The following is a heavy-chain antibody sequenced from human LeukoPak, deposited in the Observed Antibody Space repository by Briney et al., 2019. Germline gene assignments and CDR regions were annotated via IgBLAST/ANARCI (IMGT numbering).Heavy chain of an antibody. V-gene: IGHV4-38-2*01. D-gene: IGHD3-10*01. J-gene: IGHJ4*02. CDR1: GYSISSGYY. CDR2: IYRSGST. CDR3: ARQNGAMVRGVTDY. Sequence: SETLSLTCAVSGYSISSGYYWGWIRPPPGKGLEWIGSIYRSGSTYYNPSLKSRVTISVDTSKNQFSLKLSSVTAADTAVYYCARQNGAMVRGVTDYWGQGTLVTVSS.